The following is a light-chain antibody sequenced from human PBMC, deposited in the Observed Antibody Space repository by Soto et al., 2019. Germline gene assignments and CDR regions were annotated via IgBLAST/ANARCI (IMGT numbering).Light chain of an antibody. CDR2: GTT. Sequence: QSVLTQPPSVSGAPGQWVTISCTGSNSNIGAGYDVHWYRQLPGTAPKLLIYGTTKRPSGVPDRFSGSKSASSASLAITGLQTEDEADYYCQSYDNSLTGFYVLGTGTKVTVL. CDR1: NSNIGAGYD. V-gene: IGLV1-40*01. J-gene: IGLJ1*01. CDR3: QSYDNSLTGFYV.